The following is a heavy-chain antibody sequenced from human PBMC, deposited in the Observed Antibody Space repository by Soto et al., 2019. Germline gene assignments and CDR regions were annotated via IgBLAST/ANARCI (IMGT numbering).Heavy chain of an antibody. Sequence: ASVKVSCKASGYTFTSYDINWVRQATGQGLEWMGWMNPNSGNTNYAQKLQGRVTMTTDTSTSTAYMELRSLRSDDTAVYYCARLNYYDSSGYYYGLDYWGQGTLVTVSS. D-gene: IGHD3-22*01. CDR2: MNPNSGNT. J-gene: IGHJ4*02. CDR3: ARLNYYDSSGYYYGLDY. CDR1: GYTFTSYD. V-gene: IGHV1-18*01.